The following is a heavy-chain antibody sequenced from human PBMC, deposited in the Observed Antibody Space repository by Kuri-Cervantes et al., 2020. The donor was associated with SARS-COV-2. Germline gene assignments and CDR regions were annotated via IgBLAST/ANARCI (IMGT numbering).Heavy chain of an antibody. D-gene: IGHD2-8*01. CDR3: ARDFPAYCTNGVCYSEYFQH. CDR2: ISSSSSYT. V-gene: IGHV3-21*01. Sequence: GGSLRLSCAAAGFTFSSYSMNWVRQAPGKGLEWVSSISSSSSYTYYADSVEGRFTICRDNAKNSLYLQMNSLRAEDTAVYYCARDFPAYCTNGVCYSEYFQHWGQGTLVTVSS. J-gene: IGHJ1*01. CDR1: GFTFSSYS.